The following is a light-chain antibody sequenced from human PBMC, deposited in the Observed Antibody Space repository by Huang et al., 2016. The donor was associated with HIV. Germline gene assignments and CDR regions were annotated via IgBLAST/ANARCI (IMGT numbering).Light chain of an antibody. CDR3: QQYYSIPG. J-gene: IGKJ1*01. CDR2: WAS. Sequence: DIVMTQSPDSLAVSLGERATITCVSSQSVLSPSNNRSHLAWYQQKPRPPPKLLIYWASTRESGGPDRFRGSGSATDFTLTIDNLQAEDVALYFCQQYYSIPGFGQGTYVEV. CDR1: QSVLSPSNNRSH. V-gene: IGKV4-1*01.